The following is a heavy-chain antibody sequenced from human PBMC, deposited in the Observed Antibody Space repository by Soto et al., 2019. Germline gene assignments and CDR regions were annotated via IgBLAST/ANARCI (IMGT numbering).Heavy chain of an antibody. D-gene: IGHD3-16*01. CDR1: GFTFDDYA. Sequence: DVQLVESGGVVVQPGGSLRLSCAASGFTFDDYAMHWVRQGPGKGLEWVSLISWDGGSTYYADSVKGRFTISRDNSKNSLYLQMNSLRADDTALYYCAKGPKRLMITFFDYWGQGTLVTVSS. CDR2: ISWDGGST. CDR3: AKGPKRLMITFFDY. V-gene: IGHV3-43D*04. J-gene: IGHJ4*02.